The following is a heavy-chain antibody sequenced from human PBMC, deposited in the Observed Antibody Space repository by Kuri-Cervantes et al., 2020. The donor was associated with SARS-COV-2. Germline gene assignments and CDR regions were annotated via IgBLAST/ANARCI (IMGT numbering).Heavy chain of an antibody. CDR3: VIYGRGPSMDV. CDR2: ISSDGSND. J-gene: IGHJ6*02. Sequence: GGSLRLSCAASGFTFSDSPMHWVRRAPGKGLEWVAVISSDGSNDYYADSVKGRFTVSRDNAKSSLYLQMNSLRAEDTAVYFCVIYGRGPSMDVWGQGTTVTVSS. CDR1: GFTFSDSP. D-gene: IGHD3-16*01. V-gene: IGHV3-30*04.